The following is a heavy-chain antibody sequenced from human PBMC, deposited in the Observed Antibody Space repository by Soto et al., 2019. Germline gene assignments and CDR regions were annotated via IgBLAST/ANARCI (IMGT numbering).Heavy chain of an antibody. CDR1: GFTFSSYW. D-gene: IGHD3-10*01. J-gene: IGHJ6*03. CDR3: ARGASGRYYMDV. Sequence: EVQLVESGGGLVQPGGSLRLSCAASGFTFSSYWMHWVRQAPGKGLVWVSRINSDGSRTNYADSVKGRFTISRDNAKNTLFLLVNSLSAEDTALYYCARGASGRYYMDVWGKGTTVTVSS. V-gene: IGHV3-74*01. CDR2: INSDGSRT.